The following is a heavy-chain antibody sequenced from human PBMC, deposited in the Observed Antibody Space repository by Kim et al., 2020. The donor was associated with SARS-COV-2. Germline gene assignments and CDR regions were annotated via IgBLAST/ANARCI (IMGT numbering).Heavy chain of an antibody. CDR3: ARMGNHQQLVKPHYYYYYGMDV. J-gene: IGHJ6*02. V-gene: IGHV3-74*01. D-gene: IGHD6-13*01. CDR2: INSDGSST. Sequence: GGSLRLSCAASGFTFSSYWMHWVRQAPGKGLVWVSRINSDGSSTSYADSVKGRFTISRDNAKNTLYLQMNSLRAEDTAVYYCARMGNHQQLVKPHYYYYYGMDVWGQGTTVTVSS. CDR1: GFTFSSYW.